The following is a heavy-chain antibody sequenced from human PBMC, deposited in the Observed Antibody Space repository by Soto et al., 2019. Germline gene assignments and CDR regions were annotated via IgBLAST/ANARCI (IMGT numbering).Heavy chain of an antibody. CDR2: MGYNGYT. V-gene: IGHV4-59*08. CDR1: GGPMSNYY. D-gene: IGHD3-10*01. J-gene: IGHJ6*02. Sequence: QVQLQESGPGLVKPSETLSLTCTISGGPMSNYYCSWFRQPPGQGLEWIGYMGYNGYTSYNPSLRXXAXXSLDTTKNQSSLTLSSATAADTALYYCARQGFGELHGLVDVWGQGTTVTGSS. CDR3: ARQGFGELHGLVDV.